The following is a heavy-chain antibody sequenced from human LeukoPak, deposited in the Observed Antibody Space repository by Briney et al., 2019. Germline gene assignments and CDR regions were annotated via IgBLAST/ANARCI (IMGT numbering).Heavy chain of an antibody. J-gene: IGHJ4*02. CDR1: GFTVSSNY. Sequence: GGSLRLSCAASGFTVSSNYMSWVRQAPGQGLEWVGNINQDGSDKYYVDSVKGRFTFSRDNAKNSLYLQMNSLRAEDTAVYYCARDGVPAAADYWGQGTLVTVSS. D-gene: IGHD2-2*01. V-gene: IGHV3-7*04. CDR2: INQDGSDK. CDR3: ARDGVPAAADY.